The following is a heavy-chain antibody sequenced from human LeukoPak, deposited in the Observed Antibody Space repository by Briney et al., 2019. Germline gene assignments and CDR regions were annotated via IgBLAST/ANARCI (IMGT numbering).Heavy chain of an antibody. CDR1: VDTFTGYY. V-gene: IGHV1-2*02. J-gene: IGHJ4*02. Sequence: ASVKVSCKASVDTFTGYYMHWVRQAPGQGLEWMGWINPNSGGTNYAQKFQGRVTMTRDTSISTAYVELSRLRSDDTPVYYCARVAVWWLPYFDYWGQGTLVTVSS. CDR3: ARVAVWWLPYFDY. D-gene: IGHD5-12*01. CDR2: INPNSGGT.